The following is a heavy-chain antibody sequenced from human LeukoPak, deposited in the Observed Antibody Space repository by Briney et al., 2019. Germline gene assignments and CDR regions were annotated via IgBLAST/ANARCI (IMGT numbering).Heavy chain of an antibody. D-gene: IGHD6-6*01. V-gene: IGHV3-43*02. Sequence: PGGSLRLSCAGSGFTFDNYAMHWVRQPPRKGLEWVSLISGTGGTIHQADSVKGRFTISRDNNKNSLYLQMSSLRTEDTAFYYCAKGTGSGSFLVDYWGQGTLVTVSS. CDR2: ISGTGGTI. J-gene: IGHJ4*02. CDR3: AKGTGSGSFLVDY. CDR1: GFTFDNYA.